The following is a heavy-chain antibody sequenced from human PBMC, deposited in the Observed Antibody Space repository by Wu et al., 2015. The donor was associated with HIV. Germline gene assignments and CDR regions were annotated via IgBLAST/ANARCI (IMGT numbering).Heavy chain of an antibody. J-gene: IGHJ4*02. CDR1: GHSLSVLS. V-gene: IGHV1-24*01. CDR3: AVRSGYYDTFDY. CDR2: FNREDGER. D-gene: IGHD6-25*01. Sequence: QVQLVQSGTEVKKPGASVKVSCKVSGHSLSVLSMHWVRQAPGKGLEWMGGFNREDGERMNAQKFQGRVTMTDDTSTDTAYMEVSSLRSEDTAVYYCAVRSGYYDTFDYWGQGTLVTVSS.